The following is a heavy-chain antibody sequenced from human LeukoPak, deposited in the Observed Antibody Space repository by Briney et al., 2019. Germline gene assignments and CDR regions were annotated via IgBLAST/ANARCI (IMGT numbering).Heavy chain of an antibody. CDR1: GFTFSSFG. V-gene: IGHV3-33*01. D-gene: IGHD4-17*01. Sequence: PGGSLRLSCAASGFTFSSFGMHWVRQAPGKGLEWVAVIWSDGINKYYRDSVKGRFTISRDNSQNSLYLQMNTLRAEDTAVYYCARDNYGDYTIDYWGQGTLVTVSS. CDR2: IWSDGINK. J-gene: IGHJ4*02. CDR3: ARDNYGDYTIDY.